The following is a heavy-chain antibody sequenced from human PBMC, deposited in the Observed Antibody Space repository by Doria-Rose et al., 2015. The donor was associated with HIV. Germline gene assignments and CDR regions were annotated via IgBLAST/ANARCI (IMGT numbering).Heavy chain of an antibody. Sequence: VQLVESGGGLVQPGRSLRLSCVGSGFSFESCAMHWVRLAPGKGLEWVAGISWDSGAKGNADSVEGRFTIYRDNAKKSVYLEMRSLRPEDTAFYYCAKAPIIGPKYYFYMDVWGKGTSVTVSS. CDR2: ISWDSGAK. CDR1: GFSFESCA. D-gene: IGHD3-3*01. V-gene: IGHV3-9*01. CDR3: AKAPIIGPKYYFYMDV. J-gene: IGHJ6*03.